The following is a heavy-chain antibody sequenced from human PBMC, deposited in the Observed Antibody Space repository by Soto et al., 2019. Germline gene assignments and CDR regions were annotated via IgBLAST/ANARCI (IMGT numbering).Heavy chain of an antibody. CDR1: GFTVSSNY. V-gene: IGHV3-53*01. D-gene: IGHD6-19*01. CDR2: IYSGGST. J-gene: IGHJ5*02. CDR3: ARYSKIMQWLGDNLFDA. Sequence: GGSLRLSCAASGFTVSSNYMSWVRQAPGKGLEWVSVIYSGGSTYYADSVKGRFTISRDNSKNTLYLQMNSLRAEDTAVYYCARYSKIMQWLGDNLFDAWGQRTLVTVSS.